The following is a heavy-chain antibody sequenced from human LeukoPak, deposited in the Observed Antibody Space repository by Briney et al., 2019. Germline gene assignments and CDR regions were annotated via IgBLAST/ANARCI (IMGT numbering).Heavy chain of an antibody. CDR1: GFTHPAYSAYY. Sequence: PGGSLRLSCAGSGFTHPAYSAYYMTWIRQAPGKGLEWISYISSSGSTIDYATSVKGRFTISRDNAKNSLSLQMNSLRAEDTAVYYCARDHQNSGSYGPPNWFDPWGQGTLVTVSS. D-gene: IGHD1-26*01. J-gene: IGHJ5*02. CDR3: ARDHQNSGSYGPPNWFDP. V-gene: IGHV3-11*04. CDR2: ISSSGSTI.